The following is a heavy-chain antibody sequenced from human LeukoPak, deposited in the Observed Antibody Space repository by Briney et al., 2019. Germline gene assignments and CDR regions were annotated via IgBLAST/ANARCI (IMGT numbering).Heavy chain of an antibody. CDR1: GYIFTNYW. Sequence: GESLQISSKASGYIFTNYWIGWVRQMPGKGLEWMGIIYPRDSDTRYSPSFQGQVTVSADKSISTAYLQWNTLEASDTAMYYCARRQYSGYDFDFWGQGTLVTVSS. CDR2: IYPRDSDT. D-gene: IGHD5-12*01. J-gene: IGHJ4*02. CDR3: ARRQYSGYDFDF. V-gene: IGHV5-51*01.